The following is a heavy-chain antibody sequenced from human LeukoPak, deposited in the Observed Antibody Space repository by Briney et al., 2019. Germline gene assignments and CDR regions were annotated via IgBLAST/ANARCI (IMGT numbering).Heavy chain of an antibody. J-gene: IGHJ5*02. CDR1: GFTFSVYS. CDR2: ISSDGVYT. V-gene: IGHV3-21*01. CDR3: ARDILGGVGNWFDP. D-gene: IGHD3-3*02. Sequence: GGSLRLSCEVSGFTFSVYSMNWVCQAPGEGLQWVASISSDGVYTYYADSVKGRFTISRDNAEDSLYLQMVTLRAEDTAVYYCARDILGGVGNWFDPWGQGTLVTVSS.